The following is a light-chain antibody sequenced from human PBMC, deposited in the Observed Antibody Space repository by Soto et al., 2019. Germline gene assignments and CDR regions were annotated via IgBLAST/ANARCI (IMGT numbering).Light chain of an antibody. CDR1: SSDVGGYDY. CDR2: EVI. V-gene: IGLV2-11*01. J-gene: IGLJ2*01. Sequence: QSAPTQPRSVSGSPGQSVTISCTGTSSDVGGYDYVSWYQQSPGKAPKLIIYEVIERPSGVPDRFSGSESGNTASLTISGLEGEDEGDYFCCSYAGTYTPVVFGGGTKLPVL. CDR3: CSYAGTYTPVV.